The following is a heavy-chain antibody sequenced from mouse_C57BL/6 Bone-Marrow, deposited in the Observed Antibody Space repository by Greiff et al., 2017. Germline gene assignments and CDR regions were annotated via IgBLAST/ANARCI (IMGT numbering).Heavy chain of an antibody. CDR2: IDPSDSYT. D-gene: IGHD2-10*01. Sequence: VKLQQPGAELVMPGASVKLSCKASGYTFTSYWMHWVKQRPGPGLEWIGEIDPSDSYTNYNQKFKGKSTLTVDKSSSTAYMQLSSLTSEDSAVYYCARESYDEFAYWGQGTLVTVSA. CDR1: GYTFTSYW. J-gene: IGHJ3*01. V-gene: IGHV1-69*01. CDR3: ARESYDEFAY.